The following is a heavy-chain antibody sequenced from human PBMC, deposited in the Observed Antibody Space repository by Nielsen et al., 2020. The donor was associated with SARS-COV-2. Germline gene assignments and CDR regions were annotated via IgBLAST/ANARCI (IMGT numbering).Heavy chain of an antibody. D-gene: IGHD4-17*01. CDR1: GDSVSSSSAA. CDR3: ARARGAYGDYYYYYYTDV. Sequence: SQTLSLTCAISGDSVSSSSAAWNWLRQSPSRGLEWLGRTYYRSKWYNDYAVSVKSRITINPDTSKNQFSLHLNSVTPEDTAVYFCARARGAYGDYYYYYYTDVWGKRTTVTVSS. V-gene: IGHV6-1*01. J-gene: IGHJ6*03. CDR2: TYYRSKWYN.